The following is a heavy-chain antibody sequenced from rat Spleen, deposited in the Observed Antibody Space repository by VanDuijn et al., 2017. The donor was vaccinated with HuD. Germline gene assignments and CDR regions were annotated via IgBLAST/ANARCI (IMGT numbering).Heavy chain of an antibody. CDR1: GFSLISNS. CDR3: ARSVGPFDY. J-gene: IGHJ2*01. V-gene: IGHV2-1*01. Sequence: QVQLKESGPGLVQPSQTLSLTCTVSGFSLISNSVHWVRQPPGKGLEWMGGIWGDGSTDYNSSLKSRLSISRDTSKSQVFLKRNSLQTEDTAIYFCARSVGPFDYWGQGVMVTVSS. CDR2: IWGDGST.